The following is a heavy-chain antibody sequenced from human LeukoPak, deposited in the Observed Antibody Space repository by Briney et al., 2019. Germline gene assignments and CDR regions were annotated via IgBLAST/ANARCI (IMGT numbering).Heavy chain of an antibody. Sequence: ASVKVSCKASGYTFTSYAMNWVRQAPGQGLEWMGWINTNTGNPTYAQGFIGRFVFSLDTSVSTAYLQISSLKAEDTAVYYCARDPADYSSGWYYFDYWGQGTLVTVSS. J-gene: IGHJ4*02. CDR2: INTNTGNP. V-gene: IGHV7-4-1*02. CDR1: GYTFTSYA. D-gene: IGHD6-19*01. CDR3: ARDPADYSSGWYYFDY.